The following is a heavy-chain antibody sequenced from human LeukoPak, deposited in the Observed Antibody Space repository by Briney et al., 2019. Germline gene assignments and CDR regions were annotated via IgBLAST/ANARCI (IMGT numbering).Heavy chain of an antibody. CDR1: GFIVSSFE. V-gene: IGHV3-48*03. Sequence: GGSLRLSWGASGFIVSSFEMKWVRQAPGKGLGWVSYINDGGSIIKYAESVKGRFTISRDDAKNSLDLQMNSLRVEDTATFCTAGPQYSGSHDYWGQGAPVTVSS. CDR2: INDGGSII. J-gene: IGHJ4*02. CDR3: AGPQYSGSHDY. D-gene: IGHD1-26*01.